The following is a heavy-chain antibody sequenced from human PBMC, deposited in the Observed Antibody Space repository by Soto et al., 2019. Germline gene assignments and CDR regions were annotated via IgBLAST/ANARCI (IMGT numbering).Heavy chain of an antibody. Sequence: QVQLVQSGAEVKKPGASVKVSCKASGYTFTGYYMHWVRQAPGQGLEWMGWINPNSGGTNYAQKFQGRVTMTRDTSISTAYMELSRLRSDDTAVYYCARNSQPSHYDYVWGSYHWGQGTLVTVSS. CDR2: INPNSGGT. D-gene: IGHD3-16*01. CDR3: ARNSQPSHYDYVWGSYH. J-gene: IGHJ5*02. CDR1: GYTFTGYY. V-gene: IGHV1-2*02.